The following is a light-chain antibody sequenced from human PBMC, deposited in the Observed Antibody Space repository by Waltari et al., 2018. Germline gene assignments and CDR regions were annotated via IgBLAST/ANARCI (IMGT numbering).Light chain of an antibody. CDR3: QQVNSFPRT. J-gene: IGKJ1*01. Sequence: DIQMTQSPSSVSASVVDRVTLTCRASQGISSRLAWYQQKPGKAPKLLIYDASSLHSGVPSRFSGSGSGTDFTLTIRSLQPEDVATYYCQQVNSFPRTFGQGTKVEVK. V-gene: IGKV1-12*01. CDR1: QGISSR. CDR2: DAS.